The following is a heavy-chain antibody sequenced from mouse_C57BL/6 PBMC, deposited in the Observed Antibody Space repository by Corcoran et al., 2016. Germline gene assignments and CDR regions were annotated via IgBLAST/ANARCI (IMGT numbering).Heavy chain of an antibody. D-gene: IGHD1-1*01. V-gene: IGHV8-12*01. CDR3: ARSYGSSLYYYAMDY. CDR1: GFSLSTSGMG. J-gene: IGHJ4*01. Sequence: QVTLKESGPGILQSSQTLSLTCSFYGFSLSTSGMGVSWIRQPSGKGLEWLAHIYWDDDKRYNPSLKSRLTISKDTSRNQVFLKITSVDTADTATYYCARSYGSSLYYYAMDYWGQGTSVTVSS. CDR2: IYWDDDK.